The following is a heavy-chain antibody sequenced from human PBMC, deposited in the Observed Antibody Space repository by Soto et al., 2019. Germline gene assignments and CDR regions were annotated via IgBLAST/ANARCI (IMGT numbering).Heavy chain of an antibody. D-gene: IGHD4-17*01. V-gene: IGHV1-69*01. CDR3: ARAAIFDYGGTRPAVYGMDV. CDR2: IIPIFGTA. J-gene: IGHJ6*02. CDR1: GGTFSSYA. Sequence: QVQLVQSGAEVKKPGSSVKVSCKASGGTFSSYAISWVRQAPGQGLEWMGGIIPIFGTANYAQKFQGRVTITADESTSTAYMELSRLRSEDTAVYYCARAAIFDYGGTRPAVYGMDVWGQGTTVTVSS.